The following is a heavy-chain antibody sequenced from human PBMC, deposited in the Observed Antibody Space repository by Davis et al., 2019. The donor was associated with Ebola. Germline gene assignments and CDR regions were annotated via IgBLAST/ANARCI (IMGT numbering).Heavy chain of an antibody. J-gene: IGHJ4*02. V-gene: IGHV1-3*01. CDR2: INAGNGNT. D-gene: IGHD6-6*01. CDR1: GYTFTSYA. CDR3: ARVSRMSSSLDY. Sequence: ASVKVSCKASGYTFTSYAMHWVRQAPGQRLEWMGWINAGNGNTKYSQKFQGRVTITRDTSASTAYMELSSLRSEDTAVYYCARVSRMSSSLDYWGQGTLVTVSS.